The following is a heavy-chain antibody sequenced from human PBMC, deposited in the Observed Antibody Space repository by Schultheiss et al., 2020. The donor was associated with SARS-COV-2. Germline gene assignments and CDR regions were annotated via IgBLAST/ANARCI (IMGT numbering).Heavy chain of an antibody. V-gene: IGHV3-30*04. CDR2: IWYDGSNK. D-gene: IGHD3-22*01. CDR1: GFTFSNYP. J-gene: IGHJ4*02. Sequence: GGSLRLSCSASGFTFSNYPVFWVRQAPGEGLEWVAVIWYDGSNKYYADSVKGRFTISRDNSKNTLYLQMNSLRAEDTAVYYCAREDVITSSFDYWGQGTLVTVSS. CDR3: AREDVITSSFDY.